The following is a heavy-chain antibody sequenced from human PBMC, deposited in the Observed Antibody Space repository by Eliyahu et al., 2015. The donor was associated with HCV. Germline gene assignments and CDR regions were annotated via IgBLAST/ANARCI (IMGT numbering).Heavy chain of an antibody. J-gene: IGHJ4*02. D-gene: IGHD4-23*01. Sequence: QVQLQQWGAGLLKPSETLSLTCAVYGGSFSGYYWSWIRQPPGKGLEWIGEINHSGSTNYNPSLKSPVPLSVNPSKNPFPPKLSSVTAADTAVYYCARTTGYGGNSPLYYFDYWGQGTLVTVSS. CDR1: GGSFSGYY. CDR2: INHSGST. CDR3: ARTTGYGGNSPLYYFDY. V-gene: IGHV4-34*01.